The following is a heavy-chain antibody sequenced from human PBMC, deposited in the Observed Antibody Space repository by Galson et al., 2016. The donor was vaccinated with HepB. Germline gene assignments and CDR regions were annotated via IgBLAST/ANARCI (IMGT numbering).Heavy chain of an antibody. J-gene: IGHJ4*02. V-gene: IGHV1-46*01. CDR3: ARDNGHHSFDY. CDR2: IILSDGTT. CDR1: GYTFTNDY. D-gene: IGHD2-8*01. Sequence: SVKVSCKAPGYTFTNDYMHWVRQAPGQGLERMGRIILSDGTTIHAQKFQGRVTMTRDMSTSAVFLELSSLGSDDTALYYCARDNGHHSFDYWGQGTLVTVSS.